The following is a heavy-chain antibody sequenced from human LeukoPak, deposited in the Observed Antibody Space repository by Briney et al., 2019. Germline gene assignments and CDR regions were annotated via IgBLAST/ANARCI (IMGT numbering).Heavy chain of an antibody. CDR3: AKDPGGVRGAWVGY. CDR2: ISGSGGST. D-gene: IGHD3-10*01. CDR1: GFTFSSYA. J-gene: IGHJ4*02. V-gene: IGHV3-23*01. Sequence: GGSLRLSCAASGFTFSSYAMSWVRQAPGKGLEWVSAISGSGGSTYYADSVKGRFTISRDNSKNTLYLQMNSLRAEDTAVYYCAKDPGGVRGAWVGYWGQGTLVTVSS.